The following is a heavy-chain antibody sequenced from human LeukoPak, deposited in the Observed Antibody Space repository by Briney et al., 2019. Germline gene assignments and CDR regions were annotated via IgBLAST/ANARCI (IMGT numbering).Heavy chain of an antibody. J-gene: IGHJ4*01. V-gene: IGHV3-23*01. Sequence: GGSLRLSCAATGFTFSNSAMSWVRRAPGKGLEWVSTLSGSGITTYYADSVKGRFTISRDNSKNTLYLQMNSLRAEDTAVYYCAKGIYSSGWSYFDYWGHGTLVTVSS. CDR1: GFTFSNSA. D-gene: IGHD6-19*01. CDR2: LSGSGITT. CDR3: AKGIYSSGWSYFDY.